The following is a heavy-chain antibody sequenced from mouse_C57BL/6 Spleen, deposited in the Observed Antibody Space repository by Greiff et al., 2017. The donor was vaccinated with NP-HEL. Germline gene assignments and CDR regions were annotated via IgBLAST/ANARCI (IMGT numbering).Heavy chain of an antibody. Sequence: VKLMESGAELARPGASVKMSCKASGYTFTSYTMHWVKQRPGQGLEWIGYINSSSGYTKYNQKFKDKATLTADKSSSTAYMQLSSLTSEDSAVYYCARWRDDGYYSMDYWGQGTSVTVSS. J-gene: IGHJ4*01. D-gene: IGHD2-3*01. CDR3: ARWRDDGYYSMDY. CDR2: INSSSGYT. V-gene: IGHV1-4*01. CDR1: GYTFTSYT.